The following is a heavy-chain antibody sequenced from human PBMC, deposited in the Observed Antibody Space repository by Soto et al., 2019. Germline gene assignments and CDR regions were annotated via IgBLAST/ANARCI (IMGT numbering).Heavy chain of an antibody. D-gene: IGHD6-6*01. CDR2: IYPGDSDT. CDR1: GYSFASYW. Sequence: GASLKTSCQGSGYSFASYWIGWVRQMPGKDLEWMRIIYPGDSDTRYSPSFQGQVTISADKSRRTAYLQWTSLKASDTALYYCARTRSFTLGFYYDGMDVWGQGTTVTVSS. V-gene: IGHV5-51*01. CDR3: ARTRSFTLGFYYDGMDV. J-gene: IGHJ6*02.